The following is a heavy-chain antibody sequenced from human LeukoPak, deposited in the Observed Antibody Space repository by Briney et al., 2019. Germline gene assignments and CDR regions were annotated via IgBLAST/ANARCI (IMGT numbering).Heavy chain of an antibody. D-gene: IGHD3-22*01. Sequence: SETLSLTRNVSGDSISRYYWGWIRQPPGKGLEWIGHIYYSGSTHYNPSLKSRATISVDPSRSQFSLKLNSVTAADTALYYCARDRDNSGYYFDYWGQGILVTVSS. CDR1: GDSISRYY. J-gene: IGHJ4*02. V-gene: IGHV4-59*13. CDR2: IYYSGST. CDR3: ARDRDNSGYYFDY.